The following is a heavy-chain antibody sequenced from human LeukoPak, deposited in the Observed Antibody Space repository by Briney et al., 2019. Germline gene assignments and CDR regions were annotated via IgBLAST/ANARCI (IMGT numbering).Heavy chain of an antibody. V-gene: IGHV4-59*11. CDR3: ATIKRGNIFGYFDF. CDR1: GAAMNTHY. J-gene: IGHJ4*02. D-gene: IGHD5-18*01. Sequence: SETLSLTCAVSGAAMNTHYWSWIRQPPGKGLEWIGYMLDTVTTKDNPSLKSRFTLSADTSKNQFSLRLTSVTAADTAVYYCATIKRGNIFGYFDFWGQGIPVTVSS. CDR2: MLDTVTT.